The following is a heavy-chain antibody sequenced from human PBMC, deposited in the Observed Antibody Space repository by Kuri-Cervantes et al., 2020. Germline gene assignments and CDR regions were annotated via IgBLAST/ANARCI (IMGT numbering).Heavy chain of an antibody. J-gene: IGHJ3*02. CDR3: ARYPNDNVVVPGASRHDAFDI. CDR2: IKLDGSAI. D-gene: IGHD2-2*01. Sequence: GESLKISCTASGFTFGDYAMTWVRQAPGKGLEWVANIKLDGSAIFYVDSVKGRFTISRDNAKNSLYLQMNSLRAEDTAVYYCARYPNDNVVVPGASRHDAFDIWGQGTMVTVSS. CDR1: GFTFGDYA. V-gene: IGHV3-7*01.